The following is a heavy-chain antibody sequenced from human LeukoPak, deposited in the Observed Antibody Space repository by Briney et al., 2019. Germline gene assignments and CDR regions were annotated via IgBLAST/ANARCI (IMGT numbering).Heavy chain of an antibody. V-gene: IGHV3-21*01. CDR1: GFPFSSYS. D-gene: IGHD3-10*02. Sequence: GGSLRLSCAASGFPFSSYSMNWVRQAPGQGLEWVSSIRGSTASIYYADSLKGRFTISRDNAKKSLYLQMNSLRAEDTAVYYCAELGITMFAGVWGKGTTVTISS. J-gene: IGHJ6*04. CDR2: IRGSTASI. CDR3: AELGITMFAGV.